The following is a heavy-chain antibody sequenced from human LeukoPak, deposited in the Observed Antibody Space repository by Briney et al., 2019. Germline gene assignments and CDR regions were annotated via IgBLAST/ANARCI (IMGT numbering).Heavy chain of an antibody. J-gene: IGHJ5*02. D-gene: IGHD6-13*01. CDR3: ARSTLSSSWYWNEGPTAWFDP. CDR2: IIPIFGTA. Sequence: SVKVSCKASGGTFSSYAISWVRQAPGQGLEWMGGIIPIFGTANYAQKFQGRVTITADESTSTAYMELSSLRSEDTAVYYCARSTLSSSWYWNEGPTAWFDPWGQGTLVTVSS. V-gene: IGHV1-69*13. CDR1: GGTFSSYA.